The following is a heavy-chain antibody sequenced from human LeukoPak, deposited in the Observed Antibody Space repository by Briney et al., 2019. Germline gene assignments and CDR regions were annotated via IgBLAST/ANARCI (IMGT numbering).Heavy chain of an antibody. Sequence: SETLSLTCTVSGGSISTYYWSWIRQPPGKGLEWIGYIYYTGSTSYNPSLKSRVTMSLDASKNQFSLELNSVTPADTAVYFCARGDGYIYSGMVTLNFFDSWGRGTLVTVSS. J-gene: IGHJ4*02. CDR1: GGSISTYY. CDR2: IYYTGST. V-gene: IGHV4-59*01. D-gene: IGHD5-24*01. CDR3: ARGDGYIYSGMVTLNFFDS.